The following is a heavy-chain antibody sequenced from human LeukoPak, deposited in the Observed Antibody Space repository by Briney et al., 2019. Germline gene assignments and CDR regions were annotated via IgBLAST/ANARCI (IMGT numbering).Heavy chain of an antibody. J-gene: IGHJ4*02. D-gene: IGHD4-11*01. CDR1: GFTFSNAW. V-gene: IGHV3-15*01. Sequence: NSGGSLRLSCVASGFTFSNAWMSGVRQTPGKGLDGVGRIKSKTDGGTTDYSAPVKGRLTISRDDSKNTLYLQMNSLKTEDTAVYYCTTDLPYYSNYYFDYWGQGTLVTVSS. CDR3: TTDLPYYSNYYFDY. CDR2: IKSKTDGGTT.